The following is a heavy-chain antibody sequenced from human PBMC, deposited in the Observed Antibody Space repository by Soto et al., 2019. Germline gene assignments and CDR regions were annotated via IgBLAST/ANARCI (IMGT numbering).Heavy chain of an antibody. CDR1: GGTFSSYA. J-gene: IGHJ4*02. CDR3: ARTRFKVGYCSSTSCQRLDY. Sequence: ASVKVSCKASGGTFSSYAISWVRQAPGQGLEWMGGIIPIFGTANYAQKFQGRVTITADESTSTAYMELSSLRSEDTAVYYCARTRFKVGYCSSTSCQRLDYWGQGTRVTVSS. CDR2: IIPIFGTA. V-gene: IGHV1-69*13. D-gene: IGHD2-2*01.